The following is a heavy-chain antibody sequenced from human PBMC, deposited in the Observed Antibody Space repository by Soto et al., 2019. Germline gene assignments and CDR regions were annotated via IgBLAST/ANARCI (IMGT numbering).Heavy chain of an antibody. D-gene: IGHD2-15*01. V-gene: IGHV4-39*01. J-gene: IGHJ4*02. Sequence: SETPSPTCPISGNYVSSSNAHWGWTRPPPGKLLEYIGSVYYGGAIFYSGNIYYNPSLKSRVTISVDTSKNQFSLRLSSVTAADTGVYYCARVKLAGRGGFDYWGLGTLVTVPQ. CDR2: VYYGGAIFYSGNI. CDR1: GNYVSSSNAH. CDR3: ARVKLAGRGGFDY.